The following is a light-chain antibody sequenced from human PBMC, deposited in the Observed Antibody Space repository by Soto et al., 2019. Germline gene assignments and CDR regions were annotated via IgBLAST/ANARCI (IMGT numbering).Light chain of an antibody. CDR1: SGDVDSHY. Sequence: QSALTQPASVSGSPGQSITISCTGTSGDVDSHYVAWYQQHPNKAPKLMIYEVSNRPSGVSNRFSGSKSGNTASLTISGLQAEDETDYYCFSYTSSGTYVFGTGTKLTVL. CDR2: EVS. CDR3: FSYTSSGTYV. V-gene: IGLV2-14*01. J-gene: IGLJ1*01.